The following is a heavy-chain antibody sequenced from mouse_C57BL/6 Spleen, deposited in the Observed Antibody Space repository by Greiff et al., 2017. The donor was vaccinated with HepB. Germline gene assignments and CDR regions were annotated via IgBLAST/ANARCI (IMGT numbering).Heavy chain of an antibody. V-gene: IGHV1-42*01. CDR3: ARDYDYDFDY. Sequence: VQLKQSGPELVKPGASVKISCKASGYSFTGYYMNWVKQSPEKSLEWIGEINPSTGGTTYNQKFKAKATLTVDKSSSTAYMQLKSLTSEDSAVYYCARDYDYDFDYWGQGTTLTVSS. CDR2: INPSTGGT. D-gene: IGHD2-4*01. J-gene: IGHJ2*01. CDR1: GYSFTGYY.